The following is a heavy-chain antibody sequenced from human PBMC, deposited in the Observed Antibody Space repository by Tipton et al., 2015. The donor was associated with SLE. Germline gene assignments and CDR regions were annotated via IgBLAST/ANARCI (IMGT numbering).Heavy chain of an antibody. V-gene: IGHV4-39*07. Sequence: WIRQPPGKGLEWIGSIYYSGSTYYNPSLKSRVTISVDTSKNQFSLKLSSVTAADTAVYYCARPRGIVGAPTYWGQGTLVTVSS. CDR2: IYYSGST. CDR3: ARPRGIVGAPTY. J-gene: IGHJ4*02. D-gene: IGHD1-26*01.